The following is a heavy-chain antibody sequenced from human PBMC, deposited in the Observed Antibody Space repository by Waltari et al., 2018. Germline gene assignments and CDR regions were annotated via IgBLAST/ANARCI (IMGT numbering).Heavy chain of an antibody. CDR1: GGSISSYY. CDR3: ARGRTQGDY. Sequence: QVQLQESGPGLVKPSETLSLTCTVSGGSISSYYWSWIRQPPGKGLEWIGYSYYSGSTNYNPSLKSRVTISVDTSKNQFSLKLSSVTAADTAVYYCARGRTQGDYWGQGTLVTVSS. V-gene: IGHV4-59*01. J-gene: IGHJ4*02. CDR2: SYYSGST.